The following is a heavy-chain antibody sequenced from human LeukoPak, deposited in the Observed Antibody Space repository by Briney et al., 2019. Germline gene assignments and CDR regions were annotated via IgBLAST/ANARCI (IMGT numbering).Heavy chain of an antibody. J-gene: IGHJ4*02. CDR2: IYPRDSTT. CDR3: ARPTYGSADY. CDR1: GYTFTSYW. V-gene: IGHV5-51*01. Sequence: GESLQISCKGSGYTFTSYWIGWVRQMPGKGLEWMGIIYPRDSTTKYSPSFQGQVIISVDKSINTAYLQGSSLRASDTAMYYCARPTYGSADYWGQGTLVTVSS. D-gene: IGHD3-10*01.